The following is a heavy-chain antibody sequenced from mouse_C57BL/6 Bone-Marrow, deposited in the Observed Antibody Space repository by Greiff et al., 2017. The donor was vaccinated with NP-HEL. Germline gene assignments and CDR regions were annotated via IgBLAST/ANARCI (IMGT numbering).Heavy chain of an antibody. Sequence: QVQLQQPGAELVKPGASVKMYCKASGYTFTSYWITWVKQRPGQGLEWIGDIYPGSGSTNYNEKFKSKATLTVDTSSSTAYMQLSSLTSEDSAVYYCARGPGYDYDVKFAYWGQGTLVTVSA. V-gene: IGHV1-55*01. CDR3: ARGPGYDYDVKFAY. J-gene: IGHJ3*01. CDR2: IYPGSGST. D-gene: IGHD2-4*01. CDR1: GYTFTSYW.